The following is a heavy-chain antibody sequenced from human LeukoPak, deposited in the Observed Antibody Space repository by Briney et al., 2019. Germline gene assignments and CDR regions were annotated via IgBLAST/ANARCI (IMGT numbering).Heavy chain of an antibody. J-gene: IGHJ5*02. CDR3: ASGAPIVVVPAAIPNWFDP. Sequence: GGSLRLSCAASGFTFSSYGMSWVRQAPGKGLEWVANIKQDGSEKYYVDSVKGRFTISRDNATNSLYLQMNSLRAEDTAVYYCASGAPIVVVPAAIPNWFDPWGQGTLVTVSS. CDR1: GFTFSSYG. D-gene: IGHD2-2*01. V-gene: IGHV3-7*01. CDR2: IKQDGSEK.